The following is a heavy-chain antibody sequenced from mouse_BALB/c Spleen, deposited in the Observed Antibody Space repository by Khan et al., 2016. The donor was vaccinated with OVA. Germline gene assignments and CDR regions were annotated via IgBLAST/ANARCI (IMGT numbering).Heavy chain of an antibody. J-gene: IGHJ2*01. CDR1: GYSITSGYA. V-gene: IGHV3-2*02. D-gene: IGHD1-1*01. CDR2: ISYSGVT. Sequence: VQLKQSGPGLVKPSQSLSLTCTVTGYSITSGYAWNWIRQFPGNKLEWMGYISYSGVTSYTPSLKSRISITRDTSKNQFFLQLNSVTTEDTATDYCARGNYYGHYFDYWGQGTTLTVAS. CDR3: ARGNYYGHYFDY.